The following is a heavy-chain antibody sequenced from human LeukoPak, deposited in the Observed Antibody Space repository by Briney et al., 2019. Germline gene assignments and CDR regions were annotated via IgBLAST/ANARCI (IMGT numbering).Heavy chain of an antibody. CDR1: GFPFSDFS. CDR2: TNSGGTST. J-gene: IGHJ4*02. D-gene: IGHD2-8*01. Sequence: GGSLRLSCATSGFPFSDFSMSWVRQAPGKGLEGISTTNSGGTSTYYAESVKGRFTISRDNSKNTLYLQMSSLRVEDTAVYYCAKQSYARSLGEGGPGTLDSVSS. V-gene: IGHV3-23*01. CDR3: AKQSYARSLGE.